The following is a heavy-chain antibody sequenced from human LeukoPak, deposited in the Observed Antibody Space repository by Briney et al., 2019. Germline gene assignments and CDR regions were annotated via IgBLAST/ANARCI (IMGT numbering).Heavy chain of an antibody. CDR1: GFTFSSYA. Sequence: PGGSLRLSCAASGFTFSSYAMSWVRQAPGKGLEWVSAISGSGGSTYYADSVKGRFTISRDNSKNTLYLQMNSLRAEDTAVHYCAKDLDDYGDYPDYWGQGTLVTVSS. V-gene: IGHV3-23*01. D-gene: IGHD4-17*01. CDR3: AKDLDDYGDYPDY. J-gene: IGHJ4*02. CDR2: ISGSGGST.